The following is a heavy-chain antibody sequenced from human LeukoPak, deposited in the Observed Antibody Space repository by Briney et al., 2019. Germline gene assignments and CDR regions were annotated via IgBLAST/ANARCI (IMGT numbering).Heavy chain of an antibody. CDR3: ARELISTTWRGNRSYFDL. CDR2: IWYDGSNK. CDR1: GFTFSSYG. V-gene: IGHV3-33*01. J-gene: IGHJ2*01. Sequence: GGFLRLSCAASGFTFSSYGMHWVRQAPGKGLEWVAVIWYDGSNKYYADSVKGRFTISRDNSKNTLYLQMNSLRAEDTAVYYCARELISTTWRGNRSYFDLWGRGTLVTVSS. D-gene: IGHD1-1*01.